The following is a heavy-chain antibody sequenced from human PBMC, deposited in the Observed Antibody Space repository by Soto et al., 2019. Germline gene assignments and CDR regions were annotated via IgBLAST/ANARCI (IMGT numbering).Heavy chain of an antibody. CDR2: IYHSGST. V-gene: IGHV4-30-2*01. CDR1: GGSISSGGYS. D-gene: IGHD2-2*01. CDR3: ARKAGYPLLVEYFDY. Sequence: SETLSLTCAVSGGSISSGGYSWSWIRQPPGKGLEWIGYIYHSGSTYYNPSLKSRVTISVDRSKNQFSLKLSSVTAADTAVYYCARKAGYPLLVEYFDYWGQGTLVTAPQ. J-gene: IGHJ4*02.